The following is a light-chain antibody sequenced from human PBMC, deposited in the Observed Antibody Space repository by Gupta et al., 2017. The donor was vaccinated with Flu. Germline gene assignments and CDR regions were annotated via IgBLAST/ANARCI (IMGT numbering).Light chain of an antibody. CDR3: QQYYSTLPNT. CDR2: GSS. CDR1: QSVLYSSNNKNY. Sequence: DIVMTQSPDSLAVSLGERATINCKSSQSVLYSSNNKNYLAWYQLKPGQPPKLLISGSSTRESGVPDRFRGSGSGTDFTLTISSLQAEDVAVYYCQQYYSTLPNTFGQGTKVEIK. V-gene: IGKV4-1*01. J-gene: IGKJ1*01.